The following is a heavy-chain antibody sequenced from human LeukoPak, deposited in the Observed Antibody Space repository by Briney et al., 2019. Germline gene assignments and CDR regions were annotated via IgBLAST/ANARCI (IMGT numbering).Heavy chain of an antibody. V-gene: IGHV3-30-3*01. CDR1: GFTSSSYA. CDR3: ARDPLWGMDV. CDR2: ISYDGSNK. J-gene: IGHJ6*02. Sequence: PGRSLRLSCAASGFTSSSYAMHWVRQAPGKGLEWVAVISYDGSNKYYADSVKGRFTISRDNSKNTLYLQMNSLRAEDTAVYYCARDPLWGMDVWGQGTTVTVSS.